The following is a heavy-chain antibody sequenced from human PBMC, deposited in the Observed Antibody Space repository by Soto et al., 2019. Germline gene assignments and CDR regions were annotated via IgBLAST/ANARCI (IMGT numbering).Heavy chain of an antibody. J-gene: IGHJ4*02. V-gene: IGHV4-59*01. D-gene: IGHD3-10*01. CDR3: ARGGKTMVKFYFDY. CDR1: GDYMITNY. Sequence: QVQLQESGPGLVKPSETLSLTCIVSGDYMITNYCHWIRQPRGKALEWMGSVYYNGDTNYNPSPNRRVTISVDTSMNQISLRMSSGTAADTAVYYCARGGKTMVKFYFDYWGKGALVTVSS. CDR2: VYYNGDT.